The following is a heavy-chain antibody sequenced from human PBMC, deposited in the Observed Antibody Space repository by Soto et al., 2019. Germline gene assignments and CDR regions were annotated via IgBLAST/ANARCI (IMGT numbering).Heavy chain of an antibody. CDR3: ARDKNRDSSSWSHYESDY. CDR1: GFTFSSYS. J-gene: IGHJ4*02. V-gene: IGHV3-21*01. D-gene: IGHD6-13*01. CDR2: ISSSSSYI. Sequence: GSLRLSCAASGFTFSSYSMNWVRQAPGQGLEWVSSISSSSSYIYYADSVKGRFTISRDNAKNSLYLQMNSLRAEDTAVYYCARDKNRDSSSWSHYESDYWGQGTLVTVSS.